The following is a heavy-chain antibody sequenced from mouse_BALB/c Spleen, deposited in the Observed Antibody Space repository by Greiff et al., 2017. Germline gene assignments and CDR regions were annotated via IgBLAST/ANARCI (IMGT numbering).Heavy chain of an antibody. CDR3: AREDGNYDFDY. J-gene: IGHJ2*01. CDR2: ISYSGST. Sequence: EVQLVESGPGLVKPSQSLSLTCTVTGYSITSDYAWKCIRQFPVNKLEWTGYISYSGSTSYNPSLKSRISITRDTSKNQFFLQLNSVTTEDTATYYYAREDGNYDFDYWGQGTTLTVSS. D-gene: IGHD2-1*01. CDR1: GYSITSDYA. V-gene: IGHV3-2*02.